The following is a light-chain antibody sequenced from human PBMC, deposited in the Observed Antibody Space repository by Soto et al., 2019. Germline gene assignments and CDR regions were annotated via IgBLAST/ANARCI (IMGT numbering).Light chain of an antibody. J-gene: IGLJ3*02. CDR2: DVS. CDR3: CSNAGNYEV. V-gene: IGLV2-14*03. CDR1: SSDVGGYNY. Sequence: QSALTQPASVSGSPGQSITISCTGTSSDVGGYNYVSWYQHHPGKATKLMIFDVSNRPSGVSNRFSGSKSGNTASLTISGLQPEDEADYYCCSNAGNYEVFGGGTQLTVL.